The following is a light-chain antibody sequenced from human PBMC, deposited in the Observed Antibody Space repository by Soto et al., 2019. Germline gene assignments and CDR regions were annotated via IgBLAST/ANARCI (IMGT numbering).Light chain of an antibody. Sequence: EIQMTQSPSTLSVSLGERATLSCRASQTVSSWLAWYQQKPGKAPKLLIYEASTIKSGVPSRFSGSGSGTEFTLTISSLQPDDFAAYYCQHYSSYSEAFGQGTTGDIK. CDR1: QTVSSW. CDR3: QHYSSYSEA. CDR2: EAS. V-gene: IGKV1-5*03. J-gene: IGKJ1*01.